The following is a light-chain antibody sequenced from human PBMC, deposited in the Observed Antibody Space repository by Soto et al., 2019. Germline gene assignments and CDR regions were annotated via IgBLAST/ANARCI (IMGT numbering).Light chain of an antibody. CDR1: QSVGSSY. V-gene: IGKV3-20*01. J-gene: IGKJ4*01. Sequence: VLTQSPGTLSVSEGDRATLSCRDSQSVGSSYLSWYQQKTGQAPRILIYGGSSRATGIPDRFSGGGSGTDLTLTISRLETEDFSVYYCHKYGSSPLTCGGGTKVDIK. CDR3: HKYGSSPLT. CDR2: GGS.